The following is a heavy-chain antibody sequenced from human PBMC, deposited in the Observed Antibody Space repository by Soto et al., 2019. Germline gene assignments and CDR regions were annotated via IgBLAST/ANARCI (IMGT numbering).Heavy chain of an antibody. CDR3: AKDGYSSSLFDP. CDR1: GFTFSSYG. D-gene: IGHD6-13*01. CDR2: ISYDGSNK. V-gene: IGHV3-30*18. J-gene: IGHJ5*02. Sequence: GGSLRLSCAASGFTFSSYGMHWVRQAPGKGLEWVAVISYDGSNKYYADSVKGRFTISRDNSKNTLYLQMNSLRAEDTAVYYCAKDGYSSSLFDPWGQGTLVTVSS.